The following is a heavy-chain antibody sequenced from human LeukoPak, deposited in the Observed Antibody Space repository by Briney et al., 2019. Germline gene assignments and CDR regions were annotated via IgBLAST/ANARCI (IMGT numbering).Heavy chain of an antibody. V-gene: IGHV4-34*01. CDR1: GGSFITYY. J-gene: IGHJ5*02. D-gene: IGHD3-10*01. CDR3: ARGDMLRGVKLWADGFDP. CDR2: IYNSGGT. Sequence: SETLSLTCVVSGGSFITYYWTWIRQPPAKGLEWMGQIYNSGGTNYNPSLKSRVTISIDTSKNQYSLRFTSVTAADTAVYYCARGDMLRGVKLWADGFDPWGQGVLVTVSS.